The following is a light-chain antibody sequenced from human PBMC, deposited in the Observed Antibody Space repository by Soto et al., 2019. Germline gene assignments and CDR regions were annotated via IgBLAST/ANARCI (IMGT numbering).Light chain of an antibody. CDR3: QQYNDYSWT. Sequence: IQMTQSPSTLSASVGDRVAITCRASQSIGIWLAWYQKKPGKAPRFLVYKASTLQTGVPSRFSGSGSGTEFTLTISSLQPDDFATYYFQQYNDYSWTFGQGTKVEIQ. CDR2: KAS. J-gene: IGKJ1*01. CDR1: QSIGIW. V-gene: IGKV1-5*03.